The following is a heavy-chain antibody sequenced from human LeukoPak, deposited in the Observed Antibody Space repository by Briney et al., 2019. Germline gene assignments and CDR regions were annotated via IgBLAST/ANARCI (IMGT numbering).Heavy chain of an antibody. CDR1: GFTFSRYW. CDR3: ARDAGGYDFWSGYSSSWFDP. D-gene: IGHD3-3*01. CDR2: INSDGSST. V-gene: IGHV3-74*01. Sequence: GGSLRLSCAASGFTFSRYWMYWVRQAPGKGLVWVSRINSDGSSTSYADFVKGRFTISRDNAKNTLHLQMNSLRAEDTAVYYCARDAGGYDFWSGYSSSWFDPWGQGTLVTVSS. J-gene: IGHJ5*02.